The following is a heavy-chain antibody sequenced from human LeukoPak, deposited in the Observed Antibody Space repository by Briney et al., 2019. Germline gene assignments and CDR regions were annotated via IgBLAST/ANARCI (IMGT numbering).Heavy chain of an antibody. CDR1: GYTFTSYG. CDR2: MNPNSGNT. CDR3: ARGTSSSWYYYYYMDV. V-gene: IGHV1-8*03. J-gene: IGHJ6*03. D-gene: IGHD6-13*01. Sequence: GASVKVSCKASGYTFTSYGISWVRQAPGQGLEWMGWMNPNSGNTGYAQKFQGRVTITRNTSISTAYMELSSLRSEDTAMYYCARGTSSSWYYYYYMDVWGKGTTVTVSS.